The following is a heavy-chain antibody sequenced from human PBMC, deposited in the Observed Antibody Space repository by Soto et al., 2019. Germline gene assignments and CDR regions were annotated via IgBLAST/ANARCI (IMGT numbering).Heavy chain of an antibody. CDR3: AKDLASYDYVWGSYRYGYYFDY. J-gene: IGHJ4*02. Sequence: PGGSLRLSCAASGFTFSSYAMSWVRQAPGKGLEWVSAISGSGGSTYYADSVKGRFTISRDNSKNTLYLQMNSLRAEDTAVYYCAKDLASYDYVWGSYRYGYYFDYWGQGTLVTVSS. V-gene: IGHV3-23*01. D-gene: IGHD3-16*02. CDR1: GFTFSSYA. CDR2: ISGSGGST.